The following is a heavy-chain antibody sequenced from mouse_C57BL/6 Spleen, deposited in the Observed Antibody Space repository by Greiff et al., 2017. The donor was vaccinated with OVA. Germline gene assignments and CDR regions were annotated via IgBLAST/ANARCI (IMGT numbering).Heavy chain of an antibody. J-gene: IGHJ3*01. CDR1: GYTFTDYY. D-gene: IGHD2-1*01. V-gene: IGHV1-19*01. Sequence: EVQLQQSGPVLVKPGASVKMSCKASGYTFTDYYMNWVKQSPGQSLEWIGVIYPYNGGTSYNQKFKGKATLTVVKSSSPAYMELNSLTSEDAAVFYCAAGYGNYEAWFAYWGQGTLVTVSA. CDR3: AAGYGNYEAWFAY. CDR2: IYPYNGGT.